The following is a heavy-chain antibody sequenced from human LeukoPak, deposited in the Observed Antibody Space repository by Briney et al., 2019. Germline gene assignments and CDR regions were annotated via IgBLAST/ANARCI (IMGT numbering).Heavy chain of an antibody. CDR2: IRYDGSNK. D-gene: IGHD3-9*01. J-gene: IGHJ4*02. CDR3: ALLGVDYDILTGYYSAAWDY. CDR1: GFTFSSYG. Sequence: GGSLRLSCAVSGFTFSSYGMHWVRQAPGKGLEWVAFIRYDGSNKYYADSVKGRFTISRDNSKNTLYLQMNSLRAEDTAVYYCALLGVDYDILTGYYSAAWDYWGQGTLVTVSS. V-gene: IGHV3-30*02.